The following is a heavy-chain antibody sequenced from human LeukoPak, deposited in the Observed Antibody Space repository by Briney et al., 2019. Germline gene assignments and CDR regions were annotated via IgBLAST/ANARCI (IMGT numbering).Heavy chain of an antibody. J-gene: IGHJ6*02. Sequence: ASVEVSCKASGYTFTSYGISWVRQAPGQGLEWMGWISAYNGNTNHAQKLQGRVTMTTDTSTSTAYMELRSLRSDDTAVYYCARDSILAAADYYYGMDVWGQGTTVTVSS. CDR1: GYTFTSYG. D-gene: IGHD6-13*01. V-gene: IGHV1-18*01. CDR3: ARDSILAAADYYYGMDV. CDR2: ISAYNGNT.